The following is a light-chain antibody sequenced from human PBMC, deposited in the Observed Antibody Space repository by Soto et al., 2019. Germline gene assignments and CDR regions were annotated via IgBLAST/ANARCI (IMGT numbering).Light chain of an antibody. CDR2: DNT. Sequence: QSVLTQPPSVSGAPGQRVTISCTGSRSNIGAGYAVHWYQQLPGTAPKLLIYDNTNRPSGVPDRFSASESGTSASLAITGPQSEDEADSYCQSYDTSLSASVFGGGTKPTVL. J-gene: IGLJ2*01. CDR3: QSYDTSLSASV. CDR1: RSNIGAGYA. V-gene: IGLV1-40*01.